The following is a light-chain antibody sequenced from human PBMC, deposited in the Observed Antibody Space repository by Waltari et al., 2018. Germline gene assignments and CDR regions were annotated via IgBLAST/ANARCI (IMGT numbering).Light chain of an antibody. CDR2: WAS. CDR3: QEYYTIPPWA. J-gene: IGKJ1*01. V-gene: IGKV4-1*01. CDR1: RSTLSSANNKNY. Sequence: DIVMTQSPDSLAMSLGERATINCRSSRSTLSSANNKNYLGWFQKKPGQPPKLLVYWASTRQSGVPDRFSASGSGTDFSLTIISLQAEDVAVYYCQEYYTIPPWAFGQGTKVEIK.